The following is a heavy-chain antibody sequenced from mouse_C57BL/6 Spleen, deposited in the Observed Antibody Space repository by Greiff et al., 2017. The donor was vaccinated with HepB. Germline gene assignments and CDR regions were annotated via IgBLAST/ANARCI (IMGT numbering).Heavy chain of an antibody. V-gene: IGHV1-82*01. CDR3: ARGLLANWDGAMDY. CDR1: GYAFSSSW. CDR2: IYPGDGDT. D-gene: IGHD4-1*01. Sequence: VQLQQSGPELVKPGASVKISCKASGYAFSSSWMNWVKQRPGKGLEWIGRIYPGDGDTNYNGKFKGKATLTADKSSSTAYMKLSSLTSEDSAVYVCARGLLANWDGAMDYWGQGTSVTVSS. J-gene: IGHJ4*01.